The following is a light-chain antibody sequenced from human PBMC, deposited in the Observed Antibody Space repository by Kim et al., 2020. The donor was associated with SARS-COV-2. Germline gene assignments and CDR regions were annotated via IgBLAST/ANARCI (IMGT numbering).Light chain of an antibody. V-gene: IGKV1-5*03. CDR2: KAF. Sequence: ASVGDRVTITCRASQSISGWLAWYQQRPGKAPKLLIYKAFSLESGVPSRFSGSGSETEFTLTISSLQPDDFATYYCQQYNSFPLTFGQGTKVDIK. CDR3: QQYNSFPLT. CDR1: QSISGW. J-gene: IGKJ1*01.